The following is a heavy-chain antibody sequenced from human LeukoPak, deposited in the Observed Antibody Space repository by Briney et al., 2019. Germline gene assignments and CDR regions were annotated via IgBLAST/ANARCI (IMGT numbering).Heavy chain of an antibody. V-gene: IGHV3-23*01. J-gene: IGHJ4*02. CDR3: AKGCTSCPFDY. D-gene: IGHD2-2*01. CDR1: GFTFSSYA. CDR2: ISGSGGST. Sequence: GGSLSLSCAASGFTFSSYAMSWVRQAPGKGLEWVSAISGSGGSTHYADSVKGRFTISRDNSKNTLYLQMNSLRAEDTAVYYCAKGCTSCPFDYWGQGTLVTVSS.